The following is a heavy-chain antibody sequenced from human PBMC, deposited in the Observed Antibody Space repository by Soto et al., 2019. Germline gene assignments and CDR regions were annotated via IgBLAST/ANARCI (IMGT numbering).Heavy chain of an antibody. CDR2: IIPSSETT. V-gene: IGHV1-69*13. J-gene: IGHJ4*02. CDR1: GGTFDNYV. D-gene: IGHD3-3*02. CDR3: ARRHVSSIHFLRFDD. Sequence: SVKVSCKASGGTFDNYVLNWVRQAPGQGLEWVGGIIPSSETTNYAQKFQGRLTLIADANIVYMELSSLRSDDTAIYYCARRHVSSIHFLRFDDWGQGTLVTVSS.